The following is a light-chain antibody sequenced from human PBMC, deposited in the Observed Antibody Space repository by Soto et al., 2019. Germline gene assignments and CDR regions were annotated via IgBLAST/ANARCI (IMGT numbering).Light chain of an antibody. V-gene: IGLV2-8*01. CDR1: SSDVGGYNY. J-gene: IGLJ2*01. CDR2: EVS. CDR3: SSYGGSHNVG. Sequence: QSALTQPPSASGSPGQSVTISCTGTSSDVGGYNYVSWYQQHPGKAPKLLIYEVSQRPSGVPDRCSGSKSGNTASLTVSGLQAEDEADYYGSSYGGSHNVGFCGGTTLTVL.